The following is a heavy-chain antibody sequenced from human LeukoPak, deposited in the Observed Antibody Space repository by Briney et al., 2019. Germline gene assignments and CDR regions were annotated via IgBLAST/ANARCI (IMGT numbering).Heavy chain of an antibody. D-gene: IGHD2/OR15-2a*01. CDR1: GYTFTNYG. CDR2: ISTYNGYT. J-gene: IGHJ5*02. Sequence: ASVKVSCKASGYTFTNYGISWVRQAPGQGLEWMGRISTYNGYTNYAQKFQGRATMTTDTSTSTAYMELRSLRSDDTAVYYCARADNNSWLDWFDPWGQGALVTVSS. V-gene: IGHV1-18*01. CDR3: ARADNNSWLDWFDP.